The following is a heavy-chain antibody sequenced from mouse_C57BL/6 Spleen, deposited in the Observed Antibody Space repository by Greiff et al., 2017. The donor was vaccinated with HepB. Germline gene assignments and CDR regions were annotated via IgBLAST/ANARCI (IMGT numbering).Heavy chain of an antibody. J-gene: IGHJ4*01. Sequence: EVKLVESGGDLVKPGGSLKLSCAASGFTFSSYGMSWVRQTPDKRLEWVATISSGGSYTYYPDSVKGRFTISRDNAKNTLYLQMSSLKSEDNAMYYCARRAYYGSAMDYWGQGTSVTVSS. D-gene: IGHD1-1*01. CDR3: ARRAYYGSAMDY. CDR1: GFTFSSYG. V-gene: IGHV5-6*02. CDR2: ISSGGSYT.